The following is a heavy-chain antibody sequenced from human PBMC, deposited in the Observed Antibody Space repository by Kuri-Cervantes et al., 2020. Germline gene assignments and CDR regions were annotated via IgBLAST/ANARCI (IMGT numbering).Heavy chain of an antibody. V-gene: IGHV3-53*01. D-gene: IGHD2-2*01. CDR2: ISSGGST. CDR3: ARDTYQVAIDH. CDR1: GFTVNSNY. J-gene: IGHJ4*02. Sequence: GESLKIPCAASGFTVNSNYMSWVRQAPGKGLEWVSPISSGGSTYHADTVKGRFTISRDNSKNTLYLQMSSLRAEDTAVYYCARDTYQVAIDHWGQGTMVTVSS.